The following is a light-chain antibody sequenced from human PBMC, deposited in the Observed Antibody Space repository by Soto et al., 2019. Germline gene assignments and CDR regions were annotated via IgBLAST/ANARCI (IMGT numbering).Light chain of an antibody. CDR2: DVS. CDR3: CSYAGSQTWV. Sequence: QSALTQPRSVSGSPGQSVTISCTGTSSDVGGYNYVSWYQQHPGKAPKLIIYDVSKRPSGVPDRFSGSRSGNTASLTISGLQAEDEADYYCCSYAGSQTWVFGGGIKLTVL. CDR1: SSDVGGYNY. J-gene: IGLJ3*02. V-gene: IGLV2-11*01.